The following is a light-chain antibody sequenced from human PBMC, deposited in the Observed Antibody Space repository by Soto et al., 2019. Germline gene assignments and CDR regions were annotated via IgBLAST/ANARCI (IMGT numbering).Light chain of an antibody. Sequence: EIVLTQSPATLSLSPGERATLSCRASQSVSSYLAWYQQKPGQAPRLLIYDASNRATGIPARFSGSGSGTDFTLTISSLEPEAFAVYYCQKSSNWPWTFGQGTKVEIK. V-gene: IGKV3-11*01. J-gene: IGKJ1*01. CDR1: QSVSSY. CDR2: DAS. CDR3: QKSSNWPWT.